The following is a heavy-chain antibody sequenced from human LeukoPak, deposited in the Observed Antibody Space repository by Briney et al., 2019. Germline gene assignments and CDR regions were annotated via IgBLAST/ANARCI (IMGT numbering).Heavy chain of an antibody. CDR2: ISYDGSNK. CDR3: ARDKYSSSSGVDY. CDR1: GFTFSSYA. V-gene: IGHV3-30-3*01. D-gene: IGHD6-6*01. Sequence: PGGSLRLSCAASGFTFSSYAMHWVRQAPGKGLEWVSVISYDGSNKYYADSVKGRFTISRDNSKNTLYLQMNSLRDEDTAVYYCARDKYSSSSGVDYWGQGTLVTVSS. J-gene: IGHJ4*02.